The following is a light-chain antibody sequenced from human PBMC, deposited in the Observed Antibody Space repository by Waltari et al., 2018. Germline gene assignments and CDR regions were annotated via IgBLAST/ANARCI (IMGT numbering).Light chain of an antibody. CDR2: GAS. J-gene: IGKJ1*01. CDR3: QHYVRLPVT. CDR1: QSVGRA. V-gene: IGKV3-20*01. Sequence: EIVLTQSPGTLSLSPGERATLSCWASQSVGRALAWYQQKGGQAPRLLIYGASTRASGIPDRFSGSGSGTDFSLTINRLEPEDFAVYYCQHYVRLPVTFGQGTKVEIK.